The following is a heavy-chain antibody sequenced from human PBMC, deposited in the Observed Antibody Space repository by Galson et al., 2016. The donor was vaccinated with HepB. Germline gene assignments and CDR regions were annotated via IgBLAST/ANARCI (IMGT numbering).Heavy chain of an antibody. CDR3: ARDSMWRGGSTAGWFDP. D-gene: IGHD2/OR15-2a*01. CDR1: GYRFTSYG. J-gene: IGHJ5*02. V-gene: IGHV1-18*01. Sequence: SVKVSCKASGYRFTSYGISWVQQAPGQGLEWMGWISTYNGNTNYARKLQGRVTLTTDTSTSTAYMELRSLRSDDTAVYYCARDSMWRGGSTAGWFDPWGQGTLVTVSS. CDR2: ISTYNGNT.